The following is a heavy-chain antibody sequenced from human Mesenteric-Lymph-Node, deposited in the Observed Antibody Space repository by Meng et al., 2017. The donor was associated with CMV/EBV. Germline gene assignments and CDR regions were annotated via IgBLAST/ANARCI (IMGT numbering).Heavy chain of an antibody. J-gene: IGHJ6*02. CDR3: ARDLGDKGVPAPPGFYYGMDV. Sequence: GGSLRLSCAASGFTFSSYAMHWVRQAPGKGLEWVAVISYDGSNKYYADSVKGRFTISRDNSKNTLYLQMNSLRAEDTAVYYCARDLGDKGVPAPPGFYYGMDVWGQGTTVTVSS. D-gene: IGHD2-2*01. V-gene: IGHV3-30-3*01. CDR2: ISYDGSNK. CDR1: GFTFSSYA.